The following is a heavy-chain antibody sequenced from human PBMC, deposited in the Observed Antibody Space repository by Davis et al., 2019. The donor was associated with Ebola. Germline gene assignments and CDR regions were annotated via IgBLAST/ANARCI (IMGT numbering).Heavy chain of an antibody. D-gene: IGHD6-13*01. CDR1: GFTFSSYG. J-gene: IGHJ4*02. Sequence: GGSLRLSCAASGFTFSSYGMHWVRQAPGKGLEWVAVIWYDGSNKYYADSVKGRFTISRDNSKNTLYLQMNSLRAEDTAVYYCARMERYSSSWYFDYWGQGTLVTVSS. CDR2: IWYDGSNK. V-gene: IGHV3-33*01. CDR3: ARMERYSSSWYFDY.